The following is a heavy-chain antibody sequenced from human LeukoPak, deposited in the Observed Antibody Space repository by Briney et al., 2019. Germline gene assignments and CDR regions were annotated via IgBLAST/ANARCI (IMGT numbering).Heavy chain of an antibody. Sequence: QSGGSLRLSCAASRFIFRNYGMHWVRQAPGKGLEWVTFISSDGTNKDYADSVKGRFTISRDNSKNTLYLQMNRLKDDDTAVYYCARDRSQEFDPWGQGTLVTVSS. CDR1: RFIFRNYG. V-gene: IGHV3-30*04. CDR3: ARDRSQEFDP. D-gene: IGHD3-10*01. CDR2: ISSDGTNK. J-gene: IGHJ5*02.